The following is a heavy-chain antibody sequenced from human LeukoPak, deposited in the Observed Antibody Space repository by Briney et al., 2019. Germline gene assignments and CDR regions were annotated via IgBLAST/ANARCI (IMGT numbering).Heavy chain of an antibody. CDR3: ARGSRITMIVVARRAFDI. CDR2: INHSGRT. Sequence: SETLSLTCAVSGSSISSDYYWGWIRQPPGKGLEWIGSINHSGRTYYNPSLTSRVTISVDTSKNQFSLKLSSVTAADTAVYYCARGSRITMIVVARRAFDIWGQGTMVTVSS. CDR1: GSSISSDYY. V-gene: IGHV4-38-2*01. D-gene: IGHD3-22*01. J-gene: IGHJ3*02.